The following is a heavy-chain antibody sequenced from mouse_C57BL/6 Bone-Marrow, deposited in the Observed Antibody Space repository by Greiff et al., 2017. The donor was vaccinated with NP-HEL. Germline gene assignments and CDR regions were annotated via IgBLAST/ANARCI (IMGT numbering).Heavy chain of an antibody. CDR1: GYTFTNYW. J-gene: IGHJ4*01. CDR2: IYPGGGYT. Sequence: VQLQQSGAELVRPGTSVKMSCKASGYTFTNYWIGWAKQRPGHGLEWIGDIYPGGGYTNYNEKFKGQATLTADKSSSTAYMQFSSLTSEDSAIYYCARTLIYYYGSSYDYYAMDYWGQGTSVTVSS. CDR3: ARTLIYYYGSSYDYYAMDY. D-gene: IGHD1-1*01. V-gene: IGHV1-63*01.